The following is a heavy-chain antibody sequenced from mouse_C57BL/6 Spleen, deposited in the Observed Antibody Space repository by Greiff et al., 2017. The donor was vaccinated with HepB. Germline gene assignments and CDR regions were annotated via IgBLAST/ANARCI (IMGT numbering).Heavy chain of an antibody. CDR3: ASRMYDYDDGSCFAY. V-gene: IGHV1-64*01. CDR2: IHPNSGST. CDR1: GYTFTSYW. J-gene: IGHJ3*01. D-gene: IGHD2-4*01. Sequence: QVQLQQPGAELVKPGASVKLSCKASGYTFTSYWMHWVKQRPGQGLEWIGMIHPNSGSTNYNEKFKSKATLTVDKSSSTAYMQLSSLTSEDSAVYFCASRMYDYDDGSCFAYWGQGTLVTVSA.